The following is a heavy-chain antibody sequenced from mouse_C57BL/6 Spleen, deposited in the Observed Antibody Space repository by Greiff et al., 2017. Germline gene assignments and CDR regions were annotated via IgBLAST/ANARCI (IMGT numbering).Heavy chain of an antibody. Sequence: QVQLQQPGAELVKPGASVKVSCKASGYTFTSYWMHWVKQRPGQGLEWIGRIHPSDSDTNYNQKFKGKDTLTVDKSSSTAYMQLSSLTSEDSAVXYCAITPFYYDYDNAMDYWGQGTSVTVSS. D-gene: IGHD2-4*01. CDR3: AITPFYYDYDNAMDY. CDR1: GYTFTSYW. V-gene: IGHV1-74*01. J-gene: IGHJ4*01. CDR2: IHPSDSDT.